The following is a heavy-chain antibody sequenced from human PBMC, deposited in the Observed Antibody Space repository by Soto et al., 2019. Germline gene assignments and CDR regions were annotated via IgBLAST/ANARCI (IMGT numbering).Heavy chain of an antibody. CDR3: ARRCSSTICYTPYYYGMDV. CDR1: GFSFSSYG. D-gene: IGHD2-2*02. V-gene: IGHV3-33*08. Sequence: QVQLVESGGGVVQPGRSLRLSCAASGFSFSSYGMHWVRQAPGKGLEWVAVIWYDGSNKYYADSVKGRFTISRDNSKNTLYLQMNSLRAEDTAVYYCARRCSSTICYTPYYYGMDVWGQGTTVTVSS. CDR2: IWYDGSNK. J-gene: IGHJ6*02.